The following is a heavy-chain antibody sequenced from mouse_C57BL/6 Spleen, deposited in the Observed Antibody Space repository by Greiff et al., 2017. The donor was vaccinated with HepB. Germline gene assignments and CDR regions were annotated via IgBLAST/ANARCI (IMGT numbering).Heavy chain of an antibody. CDR3: TPSTVVEGWFAY. CDR1: GFNIKDDY. CDR2: IDPENGDT. V-gene: IGHV14-4*01. J-gene: IGHJ3*01. D-gene: IGHD1-1*01. Sequence: VHVKQSGAELVRPGASVKLSCTASGFNIKDDYMHWVKQRPEQGLEWIGWIDPENGDTEYASKFQGKATITADTSSNTAYLQLSSLTSEDTAVYYCTPSTVVEGWFAYWGQGTLVTVSA.